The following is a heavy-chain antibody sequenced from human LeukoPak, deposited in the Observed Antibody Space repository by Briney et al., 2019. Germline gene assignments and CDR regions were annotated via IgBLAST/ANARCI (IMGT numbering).Heavy chain of an antibody. J-gene: IGHJ4*02. CDR2: IYYSGST. CDR1: GGSISSGSYY. V-gene: IGHV4-61*01. Sequence: SETLSLTCTVSGGSISSGSYYWSWIRQPPGKGLEWIGYIYYSGSTNYNPSLKSRVTISVDTSKNQFSLKLSSVTAADTAVYYCAKGIAAAGRGYFDYWGQGTLVTVSS. CDR3: AKGIAAAGRGYFDY. D-gene: IGHD6-13*01.